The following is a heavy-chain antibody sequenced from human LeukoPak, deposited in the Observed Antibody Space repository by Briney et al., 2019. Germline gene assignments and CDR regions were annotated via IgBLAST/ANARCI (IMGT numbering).Heavy chain of an antibody. CDR3: ARDPIEYSSSSIYFDY. J-gene: IGHJ4*02. Sequence: GASVTVSCKASGGTFSSYAISWVRQAPGQGLEWMGGIIPMFDTANYAQKFQGRVTITADGSTSTVYMELSSLRSEDTAVYYCARDPIEYSSSSIYFDYWAREPWSPSPQ. D-gene: IGHD6-6*01. CDR2: IIPMFDTA. V-gene: IGHV1-69*13. CDR1: GGTFSSYA.